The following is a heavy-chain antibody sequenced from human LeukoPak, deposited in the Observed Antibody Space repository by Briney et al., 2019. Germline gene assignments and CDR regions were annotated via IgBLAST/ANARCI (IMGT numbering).Heavy chain of an antibody. V-gene: IGHV1-2*02. D-gene: IGHD7-27*01. J-gene: IGHJ4*02. Sequence: ASVKVSCKASGYTFTGYYMHWVRQAPGQGLEWMGWINPNSGGTNYAQKFQGRVTMTRDTSMSTAYMELSGLRSDDTAVYYCARGPHWDPHFDYWGQGTLVTVSS. CDR1: GYTFTGYY. CDR3: ARGPHWDPHFDY. CDR2: INPNSGGT.